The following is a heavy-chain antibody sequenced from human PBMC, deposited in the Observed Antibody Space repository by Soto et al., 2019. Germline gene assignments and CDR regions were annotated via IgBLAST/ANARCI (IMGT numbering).Heavy chain of an antibody. CDR3: PRDVASLSVPTPISAGLEV. D-gene: IGHD2-2*02. J-gene: IGHJ6*01. CDR2: INPGSGDT. V-gene: IGHV1-2*02. Sequence: AFVXVAFRASWYTFTVYYLHWVLQAPGQGLDCMGWINPGSGDTNYAQNFQDRVTRIRDTSISTAYLELSRLRSDDTAVYYCPRDVASLSVPTPISAGLEVWGQGTTVKVYS. CDR1: WYTFTVYY.